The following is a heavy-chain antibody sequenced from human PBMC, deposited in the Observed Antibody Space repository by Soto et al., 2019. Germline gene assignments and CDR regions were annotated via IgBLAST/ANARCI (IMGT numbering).Heavy chain of an antibody. J-gene: IGHJ3*02. Sequence: AAVKVSCKVSGYTLAELSMHWGRQAPGKVLEWMGGFDPEDGETIYAQKFQGRVTMTEDTSTDTAYMELSSLRSEDTAVYYCATDRTGPTDPFAIWGQGTMVPVSS. CDR3: ATDRTGPTDPFAI. CDR1: GYTLAELS. V-gene: IGHV1-24*01. CDR2: FDPEDGET.